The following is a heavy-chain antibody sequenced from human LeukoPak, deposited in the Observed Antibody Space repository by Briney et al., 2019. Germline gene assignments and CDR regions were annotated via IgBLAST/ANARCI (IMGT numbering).Heavy chain of an antibody. CDR1: GFTFDDYA. V-gene: IGHV3-9*01. Sequence: GRSLGLSCAASGFTFDDYAMHWVRQAPGKGLEWVSGISWNSGSIGYADSVKGRFTISRDNAKNSLYLQMNSLRAEDTAVYYCAKAFYDYVWGSYRHFDYWGQGTLVTVSS. D-gene: IGHD3-16*02. CDR3: AKAFYDYVWGSYRHFDY. J-gene: IGHJ4*02. CDR2: ISWNSGSI.